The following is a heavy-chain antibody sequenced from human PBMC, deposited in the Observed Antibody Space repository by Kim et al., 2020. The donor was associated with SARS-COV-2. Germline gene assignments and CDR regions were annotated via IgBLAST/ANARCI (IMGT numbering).Heavy chain of an antibody. CDR2: IKSKTDGGTT. D-gene: IGHD3-22*01. CDR3: ATDFLYYDDKGVPDL. J-gene: IGHJ3*01. Sequence: GGSLRLSCAAFGFTFSNAWMTWVRQAPGKGLEWVGRIKSKTDGGTTDYGTPVKNRFTISRDDSKDTLYLQMSSLKTEDTAVYYCATDFLYYDDKGVPDLWGQGTMVTVSS. CDR1: GFTFSNAW. V-gene: IGHV3-15*01.